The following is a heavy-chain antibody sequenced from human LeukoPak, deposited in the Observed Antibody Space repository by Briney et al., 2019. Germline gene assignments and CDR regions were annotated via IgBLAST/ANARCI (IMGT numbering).Heavy chain of an antibody. D-gene: IGHD6-13*01. CDR2: ISSNGGST. CDR3: ARDSSSWYGPNDY. V-gene: IGHV3-64*01. J-gene: IGHJ4*02. CDR1: GFTFSSYA. Sequence: GGSLRLSCAASGFTFSSYAMHWVRQAPGKGLEYVSAISSNGGSTYYANSVKGRFTISRDNSKNTLYLQMGSLRAEDMAVYYCARDSSSWYGPNDYWGQGTLVTVSS.